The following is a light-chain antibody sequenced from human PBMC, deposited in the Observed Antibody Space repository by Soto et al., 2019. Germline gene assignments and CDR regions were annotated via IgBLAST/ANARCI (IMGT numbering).Light chain of an antibody. V-gene: IGKV1-39*01. CDR3: QQTYIIPIT. CDR1: QTINNN. J-gene: IGKJ5*01. Sequence: DIEMTQSPSSLSASVGDRVTISCRTSQTINNNLNWYQQRPGKAPKLLIYSSSSLLSGVPPRFSGSGSATDFTLTISSLQPEDFATYFCQQTYIIPITFGQGTRLDIK. CDR2: SSS.